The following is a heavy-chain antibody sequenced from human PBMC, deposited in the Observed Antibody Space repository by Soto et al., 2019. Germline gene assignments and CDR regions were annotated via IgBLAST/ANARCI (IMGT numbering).Heavy chain of an antibody. V-gene: IGHV3-23*01. Sequence: GGSLRLSCAASGFTFSSYAMSWVRQAPGKGLEWVSAISGSGGSTYYADSVKGRFTISRDNSKNTLYLQMNSLRAEDTAVYYCANRPDYYLTTDYWGQGTLVTVSS. CDR2: ISGSGGST. D-gene: IGHD1-26*01. CDR3: ANRPDYYLTTDY. CDR1: GFTFSSYA. J-gene: IGHJ4*02.